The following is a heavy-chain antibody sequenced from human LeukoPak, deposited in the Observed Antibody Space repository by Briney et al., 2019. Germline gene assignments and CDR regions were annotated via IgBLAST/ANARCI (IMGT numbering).Heavy chain of an antibody. J-gene: IGHJ4*02. CDR1: GGSISSSSYY. V-gene: IGHV4-39*01. CDR2: IYYSGST. Sequence: SETLSLTCTGSGGSISSSSYYWGWIRQPPGKGLEWIGSIYYSGSTYYNPSLKSRVTISVDTSKNQFSLKLSSVTAADTAVYYCVGYSSGWFDYWGQGTLVTVSS. CDR3: VGYSSGWFDY. D-gene: IGHD6-19*01.